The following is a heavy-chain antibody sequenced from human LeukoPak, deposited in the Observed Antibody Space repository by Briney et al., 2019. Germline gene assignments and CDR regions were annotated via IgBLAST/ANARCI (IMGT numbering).Heavy chain of an antibody. D-gene: IGHD1-1*01. J-gene: IGHJ4*02. CDR1: GGTFITYT. V-gene: IGHV1-69*05. Sequence: SVKVSCKASGGTFITYTINWVRQAPGQGLEWMGGIIPIFGTANYAQKFQGRITITTDDSTSTAYMELSSLRSEDTAVYYCATYMLRNNWNVHTFDSWGQGTLVTVSS. CDR3: ATYMLRNNWNVHTFDS. CDR2: IIPIFGTA.